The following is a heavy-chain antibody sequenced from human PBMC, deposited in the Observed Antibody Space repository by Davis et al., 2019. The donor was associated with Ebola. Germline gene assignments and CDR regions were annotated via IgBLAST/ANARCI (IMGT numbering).Heavy chain of an antibody. CDR1: GFTFSSYS. Sequence: GESLKISCAASGFTFSSYSMNWVRQAPGKGLEWVSSISSSSSYIYYADSVKGRFTISRDNAKNSLYLQMNSLRAEDTAVYYCASWLIAVAVEEPWLTGDQDFDYWGQGTLVTVSS. J-gene: IGHJ4*02. V-gene: IGHV3-21*01. CDR3: ASWLIAVAVEEPWLTGDQDFDY. CDR2: ISSSSSYI. D-gene: IGHD6-19*01.